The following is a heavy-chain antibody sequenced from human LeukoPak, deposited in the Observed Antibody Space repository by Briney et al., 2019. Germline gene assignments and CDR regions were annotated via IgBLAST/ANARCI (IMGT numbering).Heavy chain of an antibody. V-gene: IGHV5-51*01. D-gene: IGHD3-22*01. Sequence: GESLKISCKGSGYRFNAYWIAWVRQMPGKGLEWMGIIYPDDSDTRYSPSFQGQVTISADKSVRTAYLQWSSLKASDTAMYYCARPNITSYYDSRGYDAFDVWGQGTMVTVSS. CDR2: IYPDDSDT. CDR1: GYRFNAYW. CDR3: ARPNITSYYDSRGYDAFDV. J-gene: IGHJ3*01.